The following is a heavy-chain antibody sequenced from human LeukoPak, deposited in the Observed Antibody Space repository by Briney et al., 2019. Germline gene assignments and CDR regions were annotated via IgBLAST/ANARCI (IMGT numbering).Heavy chain of an antibody. CDR1: GGTFSSYA. J-gene: IGHJ4*02. D-gene: IGHD6-13*01. CDR3: ARAARPRIAAAVDY. CDR2: IIPILGIA. Sequence: SVKVSCKASGGTFSSYAISWVRQAPGQGLEWMGRIIPILGIANYAQKFQGRVTITADKSTSTAYMELSSLRSDDTAVYYCARAARPRIAAAVDYWGQGTLVTVSS. V-gene: IGHV1-69*04.